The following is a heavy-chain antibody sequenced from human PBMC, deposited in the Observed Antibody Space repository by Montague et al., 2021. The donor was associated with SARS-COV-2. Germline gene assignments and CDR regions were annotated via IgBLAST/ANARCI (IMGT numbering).Heavy chain of an antibody. J-gene: IGHJ4*02. CDR2: IDPSGGRT. V-gene: IGHV3-23*05. CDR3: VKDSVNY. CDR1: GFTFSVYT. Sequence: RLSWPVSGFTFSVYTMRWVRQAPGKGLEWVAGIDPSGGRTYYSESVKGRFTIFRDNSKNTLYLQMNSLRSEDAAIYYCVKDSVNYWGQGTMVTVSS. D-gene: IGHD4-17*01.